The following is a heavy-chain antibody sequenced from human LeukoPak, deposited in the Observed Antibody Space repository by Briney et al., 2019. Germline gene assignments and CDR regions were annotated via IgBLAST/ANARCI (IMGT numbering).Heavy chain of an antibody. CDR2: IYYSGST. D-gene: IGHD3-9*01. J-gene: IGHJ5*02. CDR3: ARLTGYSSESWFDP. CDR1: GGSISSYY. V-gene: IGHV4-59*01. Sequence: SETLSLTCTVSGGSISSYYWSWIRQPPGKGLEWIGYIYYSGSTNYNPSLKSRVTISVDTSKNQFSLKLSSVTAADTAVYYCARLTGYSSESWFDPWGQGTLVTVSS.